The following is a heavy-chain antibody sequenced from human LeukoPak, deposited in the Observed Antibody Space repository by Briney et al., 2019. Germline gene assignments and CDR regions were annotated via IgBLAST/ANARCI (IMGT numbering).Heavy chain of an antibody. CDR1: GYTLTELS. D-gene: IGHD3-16*02. Sequence: GASVKVSCKVSGYTLTELSMRWVRQAPGKGLEWMGGFDPEDGETIYAQKFQGRVSMTEDTSTDTAYMELSSLRSEDTAVYYCATNDYVWESYRYFDYWGQGTLVTVSS. J-gene: IGHJ4*02. CDR2: FDPEDGET. V-gene: IGHV1-24*01. CDR3: ATNDYVWESYRYFDY.